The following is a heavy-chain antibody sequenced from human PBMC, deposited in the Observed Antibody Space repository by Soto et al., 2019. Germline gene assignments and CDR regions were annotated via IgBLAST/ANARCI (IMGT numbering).Heavy chain of an antibody. CDR2: IKSKTDGGTT. J-gene: IGHJ4*02. D-gene: IGHD3-22*01. Sequence: GGSLRLSCAASGFTFSNAWMNWVRQAPGKGLEWVGRIKSKTDGGTTDYAAPVKGRFTISRDDSKNTLYLQMNSLKTEDTAVYYCTTGTEDSSGYYHTTSIDYWGQGTLVTVSS. CDR3: TTGTEDSSGYYHTTSIDY. V-gene: IGHV3-15*07. CDR1: GFTFSNAW.